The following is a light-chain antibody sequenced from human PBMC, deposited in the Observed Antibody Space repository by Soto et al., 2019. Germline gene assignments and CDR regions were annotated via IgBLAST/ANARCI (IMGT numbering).Light chain of an antibody. CDR1: QSVRSN. V-gene: IGKV3-15*01. Sequence: EKVMTQSPATLSVSPGERATLSCGASQSVRSNVAWYQQKPGQPPRLLIYDASTRATGIPSRFSGSGSGTEFTLTISSLKSEDFAVYYCQQYDNWARTFGQGTKVDIK. CDR2: DAS. CDR3: QQYDNWART. J-gene: IGKJ1*01.